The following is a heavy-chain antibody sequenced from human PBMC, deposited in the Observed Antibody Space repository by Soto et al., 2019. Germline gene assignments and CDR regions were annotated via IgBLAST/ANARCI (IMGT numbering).Heavy chain of an antibody. Sequence: SETLSLTXAVYGGSFSGYYWSWIRQPPGKGLEWIGEINHSGSTNYNPSLKSRVTISVDTSKNQFSLKLSSVTAADTAVYYCARGQWDVVVPAAIGDNYYGMDVWGQGTTVTVSS. D-gene: IGHD2-2*02. CDR1: GGSFSGYY. CDR2: INHSGST. V-gene: IGHV4-34*01. J-gene: IGHJ6*02. CDR3: ARGQWDVVVPAAIGDNYYGMDV.